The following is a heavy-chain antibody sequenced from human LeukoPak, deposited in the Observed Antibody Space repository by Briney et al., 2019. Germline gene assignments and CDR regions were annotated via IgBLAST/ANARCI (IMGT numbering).Heavy chain of an antibody. Sequence: GGSLRLSCAASVFTFSSYWMTWVRQAPGKGLEWVANIKQDGSEKYYVDSVKGRFTISRDNAKNSLYLQMNRLRAEDTAVYYCARDHAGSGNYFDYWGQGTLVTVSS. V-gene: IGHV3-7*01. D-gene: IGHD3-10*01. CDR2: IKQDGSEK. CDR1: VFTFSSYW. J-gene: IGHJ4*02. CDR3: ARDHAGSGNYFDY.